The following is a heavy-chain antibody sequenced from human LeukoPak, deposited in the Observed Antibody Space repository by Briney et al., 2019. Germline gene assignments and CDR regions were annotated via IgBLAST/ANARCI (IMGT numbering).Heavy chain of an antibody. CDR2: ISCSGGST. Sequence: PGGCLRFSCAASGFTFSSYAMSWVRQAPGKGLEWVSTISCSGGSTYYADSVKGRFTISRDNSKSTLYLEMNSLRAEDTAVYYCAKGSGTSYAYYMDVWGKGTTATVSS. V-gene: IGHV3-23*01. J-gene: IGHJ6*03. D-gene: IGHD3-10*01. CDR1: GFTFSSYA. CDR3: AKGSGTSYAYYMDV.